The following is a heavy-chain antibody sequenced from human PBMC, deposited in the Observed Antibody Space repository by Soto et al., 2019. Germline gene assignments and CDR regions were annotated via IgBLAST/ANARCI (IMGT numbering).Heavy chain of an antibody. CDR3: ARQGYWGDAFDI. Sequence: SGTLSLTCTVSGGSIGSYYWNWIRQPPAKGLEWIGYIYYSGSTNYNPSLESRVTMSVDTSRNQLSLKLNSVTAADTAIYYCARQGYWGDAFDIWGQGTMVTVSS. V-gene: IGHV4-59*01. D-gene: IGHD7-27*01. CDR2: IYYSGST. J-gene: IGHJ3*02. CDR1: GGSIGSYY.